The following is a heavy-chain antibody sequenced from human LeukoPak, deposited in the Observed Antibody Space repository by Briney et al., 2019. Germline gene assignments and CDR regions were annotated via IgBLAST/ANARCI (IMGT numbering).Heavy chain of an antibody. D-gene: IGHD2-2*01. J-gene: IGHJ5*02. Sequence: GASVKVSCKASGYTFTGYDINWVRQATGQGLEWMGWMNPNSGNTGYAQKFQGRVTMTRNTSISTAYMELSSLRSEDTAVYYCARGDCSSTSCHNWFDPWGQGTLVTVSS. CDR3: ARGDCSSTSCHNWFDP. CDR1: GYTFTGYD. CDR2: MNPNSGNT. V-gene: IGHV1-8*01.